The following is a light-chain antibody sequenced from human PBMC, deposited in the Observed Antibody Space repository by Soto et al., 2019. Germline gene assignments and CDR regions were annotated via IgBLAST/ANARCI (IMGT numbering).Light chain of an antibody. Sequence: QSALTQPASVSGSPGQSITISCTGTSSDVGSYNLLSWYQQHPGKAPKLMIYEASKRPSGVSDRFSASKSGNTASLTISGLQAEDEADYYCCSYARSSTYVFGTGTKVTVL. J-gene: IGLJ1*01. CDR2: EAS. CDR3: CSYARSSTYV. V-gene: IGLV2-23*01. CDR1: SSDVGSYNL.